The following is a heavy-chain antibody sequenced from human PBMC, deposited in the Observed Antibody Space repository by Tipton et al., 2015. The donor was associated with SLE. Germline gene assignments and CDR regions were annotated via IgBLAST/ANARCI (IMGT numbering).Heavy chain of an antibody. Sequence: TLSLTCTVSGDSITTSSYYWGCIRQPPGKGLEWIGRSWSTYHNPSLKSPVSTSVDTSKNQVSQKLTSVTAADTAVYYCARHFPRHYDSRTYSEAFDIWGQGTMVTVSS. CDR1: GDSITTSSYY. CDR2: SWST. J-gene: IGHJ3*02. D-gene: IGHD3-22*01. V-gene: IGHV4-39*01. CDR3: ARHFPRHYDSRTYSEAFDI.